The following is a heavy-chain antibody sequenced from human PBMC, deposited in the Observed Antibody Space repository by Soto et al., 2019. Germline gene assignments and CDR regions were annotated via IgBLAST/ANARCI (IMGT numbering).Heavy chain of an antibody. CDR2: IYWDDDK. CDR3: AHRVLRTVFGLVTTTAIYFDF. J-gene: IGHJ4*02. CDR1: GFSLTTSGVG. D-gene: IGHD3-3*01. V-gene: IGHV2-5*02. Sequence: QITLNESGPTVVRPTETLTLTCRFSGFSLTTSGVGVGWIRQSPGKAPEWLALIYWDDDKRYSASLTSRLTITKDTSKNQVDLTVSDSDPTDTATYYCAHRVLRTVFGLVTTTAIYFDFWGQGTPVAVSS.